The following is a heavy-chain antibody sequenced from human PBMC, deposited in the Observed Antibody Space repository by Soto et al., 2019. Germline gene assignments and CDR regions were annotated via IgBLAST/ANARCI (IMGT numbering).Heavy chain of an antibody. Sequence: QVQLVESGGGVVQPGRSLRLSCAASGFAFSSYGMHWVRQAPGKGLEWVAVISYDGSNKYYADSVKGRFTISRDNSKNTLYLQMNSLRAEDTAVYYCAKAFRGWYGGGAYYFDYWGQGTLVTVSS. CDR3: AKAFRGWYGGGAYYFDY. D-gene: IGHD6-19*01. CDR1: GFAFSSYG. J-gene: IGHJ4*02. CDR2: ISYDGSNK. V-gene: IGHV3-30*18.